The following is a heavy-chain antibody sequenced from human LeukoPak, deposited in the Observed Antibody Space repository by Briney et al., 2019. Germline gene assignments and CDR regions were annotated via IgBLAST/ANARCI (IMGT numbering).Heavy chain of an antibody. D-gene: IGHD6-19*01. CDR2: ISYDGSNK. J-gene: IGHJ4*02. CDR1: GFTFSSYA. CDR3: AKDLSALHVAGFDY. V-gene: IGHV3-30*04. Sequence: GGSLRLSCAASGFTFSSYAMHWVRQAPGKGLEWVAVISYDGSNKYYADSVKGRFTISRDNAKNSLYLQMNSLRAEDTALYYCAKDLSALHVAGFDYWGQGTLVTVSS.